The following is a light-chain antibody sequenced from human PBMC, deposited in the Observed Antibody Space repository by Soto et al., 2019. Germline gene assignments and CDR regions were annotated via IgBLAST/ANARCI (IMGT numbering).Light chain of an antibody. CDR3: QQRSSWPPYT. Sequence: IVLTQSPATLSLSPGERATLSCRASRSVSSYLGWYQQKPGQAPRLLIYDASQRATGVPSRFSGSGSGTDFTLTISSLEPEDFAVYFCQQRSSWPPYTFGGGIKVEIK. J-gene: IGKJ4*01. CDR1: RSVSSY. V-gene: IGKV3-11*01. CDR2: DAS.